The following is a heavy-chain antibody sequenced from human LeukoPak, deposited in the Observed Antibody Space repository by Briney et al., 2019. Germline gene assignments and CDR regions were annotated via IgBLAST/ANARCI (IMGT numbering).Heavy chain of an antibody. J-gene: IGHJ4*02. CDR3: ARARSYGTFGY. D-gene: IGHD3-16*01. Sequence: ASVKVSCKASGYSFTGYYMHWVRQAPGQGLEWMGWINPNSGGTNYAQKFQGWVTMTTDTSTSTAYMELRSLRSDDTAVYYCARARSYGTFGYWGQGTLVTVSS. CDR1: GYSFTGYY. CDR2: INPNSGGT. V-gene: IGHV1-2*04.